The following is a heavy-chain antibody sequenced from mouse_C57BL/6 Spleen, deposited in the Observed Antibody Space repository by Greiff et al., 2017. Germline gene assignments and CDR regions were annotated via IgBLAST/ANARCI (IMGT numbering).Heavy chain of an antibody. D-gene: IGHD1-1*01. CDR2: ISSGSSTI. Sequence: EVKLVESGGGLVKPGGSLKLSCAASGFTFSDYGMHWVRQAPEKGLEWVAYISSGSSTIYHADTVKGRFTISRDNAKNTLFLQMTSLRSEDTAMYYCATHYYGSSYWYFDVWGTGTTVTVSS. V-gene: IGHV5-17*01. CDR1: GFTFSDYG. J-gene: IGHJ1*03. CDR3: ATHYYGSSYWYFDV.